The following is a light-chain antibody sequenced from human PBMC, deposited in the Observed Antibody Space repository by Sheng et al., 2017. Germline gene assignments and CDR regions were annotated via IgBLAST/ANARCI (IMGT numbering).Light chain of an antibody. Sequence: ELVLTQSPATLSVSPGERATLSCRASQSVSSYLAWYQQKPGQAPRLLIYDASNRATGIPARFSGSGSGTEFTLTISSLQSEDFAVYYCQQYNNWPPWTFGQGTKVEIK. CDR1: QSVSSY. V-gene: IGKV3-15*01. CDR3: QQYNNWPPWT. J-gene: IGKJ1*01. CDR2: DAS.